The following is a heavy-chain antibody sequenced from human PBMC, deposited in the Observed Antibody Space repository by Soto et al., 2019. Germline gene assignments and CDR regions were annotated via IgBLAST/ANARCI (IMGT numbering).Heavy chain of an antibody. Sequence: GSLRLSCTASGFTFGDYAMSWFRQAPGKGLEWVGFIRSKAYGGTTEYAASVKGRFTISRDDSKSIAYLQVNSLKTEDTAVYYCTREGTTVVTPIPDAFDIWGQGTMVTVSS. CDR1: GFTFGDYA. CDR3: TREGTTVVTPIPDAFDI. D-gene: IGHD2-21*02. V-gene: IGHV3-49*03. CDR2: IRSKAYGGTT. J-gene: IGHJ3*02.